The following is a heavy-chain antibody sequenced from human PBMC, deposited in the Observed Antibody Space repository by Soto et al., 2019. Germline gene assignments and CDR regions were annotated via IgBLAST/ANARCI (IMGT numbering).Heavy chain of an antibody. V-gene: IGHV1-69*12. J-gene: IGHJ2*01. CDR2: IIPIFGTA. Sequence: QVQLVQSGAEVKKPGSSVKVSCKASGGTFSSYAISWVRQAPGQGLEWMGGIIPIFGTANYAQKFQGRVTITADESTSTAYMELSSLRSEDTAVYYCARGEYCTNGVCYARYWYFDLWGRGTLVTVSS. CDR3: ARGEYCTNGVCYARYWYFDL. CDR1: GGTFSSYA. D-gene: IGHD2-8*01.